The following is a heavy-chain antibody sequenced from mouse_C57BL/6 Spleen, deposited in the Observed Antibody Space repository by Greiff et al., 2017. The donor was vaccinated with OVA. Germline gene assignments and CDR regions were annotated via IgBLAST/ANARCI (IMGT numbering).Heavy chain of an antibody. V-gene: IGHV1-80*01. CDR1: GYAFSSYW. CDR2: IYPGDGDT. Sequence: QVQLKESGAELVKPGASVKISCKASGYAFSSYWMNWVKQRPGKGLEWIGQIYPGDGDTNYNGKFKGKATLTADKSSSTAYMQLSSLTSEDSAVYFCARWKGPYYFDYWGQGTTLTVSS. J-gene: IGHJ2*01. CDR3: ARWKGPYYFDY.